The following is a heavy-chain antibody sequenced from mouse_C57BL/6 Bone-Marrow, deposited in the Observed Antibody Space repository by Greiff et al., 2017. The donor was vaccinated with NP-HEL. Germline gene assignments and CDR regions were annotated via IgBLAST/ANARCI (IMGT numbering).Heavy chain of an antibody. V-gene: IGHV3-1*01. J-gene: IGHJ3*01. CDR2: ISYSGST. CDR1: GYSITSGYD. CDR3: ARGGDWERTWFAY. Sequence: EVKLEESGPGMVKPSQSLSLTCTVTGYSITSGYDWHWIRHFPGNKLEWMGYISYSGSTNYNPSLKSRISITHDTSKNHFFLKLNSVTTEDTATYYCARGGDWERTWFAYWGQGTLVTVSA. D-gene: IGHD4-1*01.